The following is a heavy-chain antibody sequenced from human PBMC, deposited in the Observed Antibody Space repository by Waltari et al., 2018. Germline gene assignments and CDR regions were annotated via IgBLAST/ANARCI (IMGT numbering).Heavy chain of an antibody. J-gene: IGHJ6*02. CDR1: GFTLSNYS. D-gene: IGHD6-19*01. CDR3: ARSSIAVAGTTYYYGMDV. CDR2: ISSSSNTI. V-gene: IGHV3-48*01. Sequence: EVHLVESGGGLVQPGGSLRLSCAASGFTLSNYSMTWVRQAPGTGLEWVSYISSSSNTIYYADSVKGRFTISRDNAKNSLYLQMNSLRAEDTAVYYCARSSIAVAGTTYYYGMDVWGQGTTVTVSS.